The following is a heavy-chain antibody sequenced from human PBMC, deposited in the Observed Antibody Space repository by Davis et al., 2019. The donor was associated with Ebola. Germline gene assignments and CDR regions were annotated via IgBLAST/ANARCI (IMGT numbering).Heavy chain of an antibody. J-gene: IGHJ6*02. CDR3: VHELYTSSFLDV. Sequence: SGPTLVKPTQTLMLTCTFSGFSLTTSGEGVGWVRQPPGKALEWLALIYWDYDKQSNPSLRTRISITKETSKSQVVLTMTNMDPVDTATYYCVHELYTSSFLDVWGQGTKVTVSS. CDR2: IYWDYDK. D-gene: IGHD1-1*01. V-gene: IGHV2-5*02. CDR1: GFSLTTSGEG.